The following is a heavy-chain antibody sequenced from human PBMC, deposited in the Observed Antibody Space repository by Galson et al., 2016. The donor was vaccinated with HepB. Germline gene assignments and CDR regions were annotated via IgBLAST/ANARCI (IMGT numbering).Heavy chain of an antibody. Sequence: SLRLSCAASGFTFDDYAMHWVRQAPGKGLEWVSGISWNSGSIGYADFVKGRFTPSRDNSKNTLHLQMNSLRPDDTARYYCVKRAKDSGDDFDLWGPGTAVTVSS. CDR3: VKRAKDSGDDFDL. CDR1: GFTFDDYA. CDR2: ISWNSGSI. J-gene: IGHJ4*02. V-gene: IGHV3-9*01. D-gene: IGHD5-12*01.